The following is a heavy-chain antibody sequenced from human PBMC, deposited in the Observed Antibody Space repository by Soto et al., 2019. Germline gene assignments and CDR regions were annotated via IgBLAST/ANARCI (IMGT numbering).Heavy chain of an antibody. CDR1: GCTFRSHS. CDR2: IYRSSVFRFGPNE. CDR3: AREFSSQLPLDY. Sequence: GSLRRACSASGCTFRSHSMNGVRQAPGKGLEWVASIYRSSVFRFGPNEFYADSVRGRFIISRDNTNNLVFLQMDSLRVEATAVYYCAREFSSQLPLDYWGQGTLVTVYS. V-gene: IGHV3-21*01. J-gene: IGHJ4*02.